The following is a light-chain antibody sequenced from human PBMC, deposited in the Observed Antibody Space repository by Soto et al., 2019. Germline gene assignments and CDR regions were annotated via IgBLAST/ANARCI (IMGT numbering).Light chain of an antibody. CDR3: QQRSNGIT. CDR1: QSVSSY. Sequence: EIVLTQSPATLSFSPGERATLSCRASQSVSSYLAWYQQKPGQAPRLLIYDASNRATGIPARFSGSGSGTDFPRPISSLQPEGVAVDYRQQRSNGITFGQGTRLEIK. V-gene: IGKV3-11*01. CDR2: DAS. J-gene: IGKJ5*01.